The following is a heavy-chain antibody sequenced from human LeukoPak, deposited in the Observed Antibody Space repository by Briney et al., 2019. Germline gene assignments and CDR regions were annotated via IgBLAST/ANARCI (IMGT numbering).Heavy chain of an antibody. CDR2: INPTGTAA. J-gene: IGHJ5*02. CDR3: ARDNSAGGIAWWFDP. D-gene: IGHD3-10*01. V-gene: IGHV1-46*01. CDR1: GYTFINHW. Sequence: ASVKVSCKASGYTFINHWMHWVRQAPGQGLECVGLINPTGTAALYAQKFQGRITLTRDMSATTDYMELSSLTSEDTAVYYCARDNSAGGIAWWFDPWGQGTLVTVSS.